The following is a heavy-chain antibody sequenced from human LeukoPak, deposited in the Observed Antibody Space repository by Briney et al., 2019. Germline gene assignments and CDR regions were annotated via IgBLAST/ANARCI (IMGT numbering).Heavy chain of an antibody. J-gene: IGHJ4*02. CDR1: GDSVSSNSAA. Sequence: SQTLSLTCAISGDSVSSNSAAWNWIRQSPSRGLEWLGRTYYRSKWYSDYAISVKSRITINADTAKNQFSLQLNSVTPEDTAVYYCARQTGSGLFILPGGQGTLVTVSS. V-gene: IGHV6-1*01. CDR2: TYYRSKWYS. D-gene: IGHD3/OR15-3a*01. CDR3: ARQTGSGLFILP.